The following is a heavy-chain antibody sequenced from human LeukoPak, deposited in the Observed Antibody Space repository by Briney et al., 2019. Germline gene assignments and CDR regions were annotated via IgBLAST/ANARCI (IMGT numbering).Heavy chain of an antibody. CDR1: GGSISNKY. V-gene: IGHV4-59*01. Sequence: SETLSLTCTVSGGSISNKYWSWIRQPPGKGLEWIGYIYYSGSTNYNPSLKSRVTILVDTSKNQFSLKLSSVTAADTAVYFCARGSRGSGSYYSAPGLPYYYYMDVWGKGTTVTISS. CDR3: ARGSRGSGSYYSAPGLPYYYYMDV. CDR2: IYYSGST. D-gene: IGHD3-10*01. J-gene: IGHJ6*03.